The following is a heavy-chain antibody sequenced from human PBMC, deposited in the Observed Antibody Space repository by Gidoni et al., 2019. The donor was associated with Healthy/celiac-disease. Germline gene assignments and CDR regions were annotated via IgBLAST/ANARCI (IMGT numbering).Heavy chain of an antibody. Sequence: EVQLLESGGGLVQPGGSVRLSWAAAGFTFSSYVMSWVRQAPGQGLEWVSVISGSGGSTNYADAVKGRFTISRDNYKNTLYLQMNSLRAEDTAVYYCAKDLWFGELGGSGYDMGDYWGQGTLVTVSS. V-gene: IGHV3-23*01. CDR1: GFTFSSYV. CDR3: AKDLWFGELGGSGYDMGDY. J-gene: IGHJ4*02. CDR2: ISGSGGST. D-gene: IGHD3-10*01.